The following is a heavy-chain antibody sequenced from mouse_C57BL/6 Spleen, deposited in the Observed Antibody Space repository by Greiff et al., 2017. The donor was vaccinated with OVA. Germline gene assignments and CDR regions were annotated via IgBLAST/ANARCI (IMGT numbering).Heavy chain of an antibody. V-gene: IGHV1-15*01. CDR3: TRSYYGSSWYFDV. Sequence: QVHVKQSGAELVRPGASVTLSCKASGYTFTDYEMHWVKQTPVHGLEWIGAIDPETGGTAYNQKFKGKAILTADKSSSTAYMELRSLTSEDSAVYYCTRSYYGSSWYFDVWGTGTTVTVSS. CDR1: GYTFTDYE. J-gene: IGHJ1*03. D-gene: IGHD1-1*01. CDR2: IDPETGGT.